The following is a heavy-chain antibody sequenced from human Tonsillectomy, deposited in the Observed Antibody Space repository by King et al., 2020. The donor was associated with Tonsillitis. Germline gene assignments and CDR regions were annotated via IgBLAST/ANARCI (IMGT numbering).Heavy chain of an antibody. CDR1: GFTFDDYT. D-gene: IGHD3-9*01. J-gene: IGHJ4*03. CDR2: ISWDDGST. Sequence: VQLVESGGVVVQPGGSLRLSCAASGFTFDDYTVHWVRQAPGKGLEWVSLISWDDGSTYYADSVKGRFTISRDNSKNSLYLQMNSLRTEDTAMYYCAKSLTVCAVSESDFCLLHFASHFRPLLLSSHSPPFLSLFPLSPFCPSYF. V-gene: IGHV3-43*01. CDR3: AKSLTVCAVSESDFCLLHFASHFRPLLLSSHSPPFLSLFPLSPFCPSYF.